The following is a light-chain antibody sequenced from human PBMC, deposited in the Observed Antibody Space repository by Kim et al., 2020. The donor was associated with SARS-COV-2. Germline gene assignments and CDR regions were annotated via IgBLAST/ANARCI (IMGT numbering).Light chain of an antibody. V-gene: IGLV1-44*01. CDR2: SND. Sequence: QSVLTQPPSASGTPGQRVTISYSGSSPNIGSNAVSWYQQLPGTAPKLVVYSNDQRPSGVPDRFSGSRSGTSASLAISGLQSEDEADYYCAAWDDSLYGRRFGGGTKVTVL. CDR3: AAWDDSLYGRR. J-gene: IGLJ3*02. CDR1: SPNIGSNA.